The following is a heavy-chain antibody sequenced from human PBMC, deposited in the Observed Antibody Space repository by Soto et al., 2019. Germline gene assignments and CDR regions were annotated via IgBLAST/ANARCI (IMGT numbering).Heavy chain of an antibody. V-gene: IGHV1-3*01. Sequence: QVQLVQPGAEVKKPGASVKVSCKASGYTFTSYAMHWVRQAPGQRLEWMGWINAGNGNTKYSQKFQGRVTITRDTSASTDYMELSSLRSEDTAVYYCARPLRYFGLMGYWGQGTLVTVSS. CDR3: ARPLRYFGLMGY. D-gene: IGHD3-9*01. CDR2: INAGNGNT. CDR1: GYTFTSYA. J-gene: IGHJ4*02.